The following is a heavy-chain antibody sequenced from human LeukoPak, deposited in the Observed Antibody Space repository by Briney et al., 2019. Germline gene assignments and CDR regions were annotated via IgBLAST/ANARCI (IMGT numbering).Heavy chain of an antibody. D-gene: IGHD6-19*01. CDR2: MNPNSVGT. CDR1: GYTFTGYY. V-gene: IGHV1-2*02. CDR3: ATISVAGNNDY. J-gene: IGHJ4*02. Sequence: GASVKVSCKASGYTFTGYYIHWVRQAPGQGLEWMGWMNPNSVGTKYALKFQGTVTMTRDTSISTAYMELSRLRSDDTAMYYCATISVAGNNDYWGQGTLVTVSS.